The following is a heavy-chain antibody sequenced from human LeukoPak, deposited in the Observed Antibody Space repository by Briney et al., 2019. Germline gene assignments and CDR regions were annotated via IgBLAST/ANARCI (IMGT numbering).Heavy chain of an antibody. J-gene: IGHJ4*02. V-gene: IGHV4-59*01. Sequence: SETLSLTCTVSGGSISSYYWSWIRQPPGKGLEWIGYIYYSGSTKYNPSLKSRVTISVDMSKNQFSLKLTSVTAADTAVYYCARLTVHGNCDYWGQGTLVTVSS. CDR1: GGSISSYY. CDR2: IYYSGST. CDR3: ARLTVHGNCDY. D-gene: IGHD1-1*01.